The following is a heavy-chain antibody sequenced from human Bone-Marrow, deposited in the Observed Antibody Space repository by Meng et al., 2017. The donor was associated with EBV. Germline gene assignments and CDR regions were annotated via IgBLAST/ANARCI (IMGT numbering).Heavy chain of an antibody. D-gene: IGHD1-26*01. J-gene: IGHJ4*02. Sequence: QGRLQESGPGCVKPSETLSPTCTVSGGSVSSGSYYWNWIRQPPGKGLEWIGYIYYNGNTNYNPSLKSRVTISVDTSKNQFSLKLSSVTAADTAVYYCASTSGNLIYSDYWGQGTLVTVSS. CDR3: ASTSGNLIYSDY. CDR1: GGSVSSGSYY. V-gene: IGHV4-61*01. CDR2: IYYNGNT.